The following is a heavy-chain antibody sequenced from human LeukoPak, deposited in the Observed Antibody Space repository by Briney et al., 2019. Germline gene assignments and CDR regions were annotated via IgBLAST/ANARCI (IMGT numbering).Heavy chain of an antibody. CDR3: ARHVGSAGPFDP. J-gene: IGHJ5*02. D-gene: IGHD1-26*01. CDR2: IDPSDSYT. V-gene: IGHV5-10-1*01. CDR1: GYTFTNSW. Sequence: GESLRISCKGSGYTFTNSWISWVRQMPGKGLEWMGRIDPSDSYTNYSPSLQGHVTISADKSISTAYLQWSSLKASDTAMYYCARHVGSAGPFDPWGQGTLVTVSS.